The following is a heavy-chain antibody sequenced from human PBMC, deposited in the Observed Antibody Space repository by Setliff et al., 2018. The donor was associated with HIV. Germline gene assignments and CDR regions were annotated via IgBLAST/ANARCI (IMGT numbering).Heavy chain of an antibody. CDR1: GYTFNNYG. J-gene: IGHJ4*02. D-gene: IGHD3-3*01. V-gene: IGHV1-18*01. CDR2: ISTYNGNT. CDR3: ARANVPYSNFWSFSYSLPYYFDY. Sequence: ASVKVSCKASGYTFNNYGISWVRQAPGQGLEWMEWISTYNGNTNYAQKFQGRPTMTTDTSTSTAYMELRGLRSDDTAVYYCARANVPYSNFWSFSYSLPYYFDYWGQGTLVTVSS.